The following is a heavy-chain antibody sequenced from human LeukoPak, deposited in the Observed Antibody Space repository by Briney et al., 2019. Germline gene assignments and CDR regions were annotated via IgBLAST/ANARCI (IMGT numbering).Heavy chain of an antibody. CDR3: VKDGGYSSSCYYFDY. J-gene: IGHJ4*02. CDR1: GFTFSSYA. CDR2: ISASGGST. Sequence: GGSLRLSCAASGFTFSSYAMSWVRQAPGRGLEWVSGISASGGSTYYADSVKGRFIISRENSKKTLYLQMSSLRAEDTAIYYCVKDGGYSSSCYYFDYWGQGTLVTVSS. D-gene: IGHD6-13*01. V-gene: IGHV3-23*01.